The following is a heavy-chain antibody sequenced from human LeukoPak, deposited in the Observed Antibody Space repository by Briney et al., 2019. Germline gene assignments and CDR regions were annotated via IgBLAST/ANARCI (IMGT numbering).Heavy chain of an antibody. CDR3: ARDRYCSGGSCYELGFDY. D-gene: IGHD2-15*01. CDR2: ISAYNGNT. CDR1: GYTFTSYG. Sequence: ASVKVSCKASGYTFTSYGISWVRQAPGQGLEWMGWISAYNGNTNYAQKLQDRVTMTTDTSTSTAYMELRSLRSDDTAVYYCARDRYCSGGSCYELGFDYWGQGTLVTVSS. J-gene: IGHJ4*02. V-gene: IGHV1-18*01.